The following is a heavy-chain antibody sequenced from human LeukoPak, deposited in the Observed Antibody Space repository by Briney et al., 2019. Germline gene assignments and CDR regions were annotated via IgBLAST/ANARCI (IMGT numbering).Heavy chain of an antibody. D-gene: IGHD3-10*01. CDR3: ARSPYGSGSYSFPRMADY. J-gene: IGHJ4*02. CDR2: ISAYNGNT. CDR1: GYTFTSYG. Sequence: ASVKVSFKASGYTFTSYGISWVRQAPGQGLERMGWISAYNGNTNYTQKLQGRVTMTTDTSTSTAYMELRSLRSDDTAVYYCARSPYGSGSYSFPRMADYWGQGTLVTVSS. V-gene: IGHV1-18*04.